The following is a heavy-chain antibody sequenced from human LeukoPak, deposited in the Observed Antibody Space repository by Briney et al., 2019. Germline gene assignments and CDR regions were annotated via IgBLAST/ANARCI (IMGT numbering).Heavy chain of an antibody. D-gene: IGHD6-13*01. Sequence: TGGSLRLSCAASGFTFSNHGMHWVRQAPGKGLEWVAFIRYDGSDKYYADSVKGRFTISRDNSKNTLYLQMNSLRAEDTAVYYCAKDVFGGIAEGVRAFDIWGQGTMVTVSS. CDR2: IRYDGSDK. V-gene: IGHV3-30*02. J-gene: IGHJ3*02. CDR1: GFTFSNHG. CDR3: AKDVFGGIAEGVRAFDI.